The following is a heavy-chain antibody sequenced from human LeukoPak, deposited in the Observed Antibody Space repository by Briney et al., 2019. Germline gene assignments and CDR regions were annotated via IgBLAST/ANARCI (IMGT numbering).Heavy chain of an antibody. J-gene: IGHJ3*02. Sequence: ASVKVSCKASGYTFTGYYMHWVRQAPGQGLEWMGWINPNSGGTNYAQRFQGRVTMTRDTSISTAYMELSRLRSDDTAVYYCASPTGSGHAFDIWGQGTMVTVSS. CDR2: INPNSGGT. CDR1: GYTFTGYY. V-gene: IGHV1-2*02. CDR3: ASPTGSGHAFDI.